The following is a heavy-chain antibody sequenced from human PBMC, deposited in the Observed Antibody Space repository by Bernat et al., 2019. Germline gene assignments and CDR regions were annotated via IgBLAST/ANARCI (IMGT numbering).Heavy chain of an antibody. CDR1: GFTFSSYS. CDR3: ARVHSSGWYVVPYYYYMDV. D-gene: IGHD6-19*01. CDR2: ISSSSSYI. J-gene: IGHJ6*03. Sequence: EVQLVESGGGLVKPGGSLRLSCAASGFTFSSYSMNWVRQAPGKGLEWVSYISSSSSYIYYADSVKGRFTTSRDNAKNSLYLHMNSLRAEDTAVYYCARVHSSGWYVVPYYYYMDVWGKGTTVTVSS. V-gene: IGHV3-21*05.